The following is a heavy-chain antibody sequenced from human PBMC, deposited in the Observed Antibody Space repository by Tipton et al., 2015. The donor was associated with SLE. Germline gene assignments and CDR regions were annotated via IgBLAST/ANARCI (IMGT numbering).Heavy chain of an antibody. D-gene: IGHD1-26*01. J-gene: IGHJ5*02. Sequence: TLSLTCTVSGGSISSYYWSWIRQPPGKGLEWIGYIYYSGSTNYNPSLKSRVTISVDTSKNQFSLKLSSVTAADTAVYYCARGSSPGGWFDPWGQGTLVTVSS. V-gene: IGHV4-59*01. CDR2: IYYSGST. CDR3: ARGSSPGGWFDP. CDR1: GGSISSYY.